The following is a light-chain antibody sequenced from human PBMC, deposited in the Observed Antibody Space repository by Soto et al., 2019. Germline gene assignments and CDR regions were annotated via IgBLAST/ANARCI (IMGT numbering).Light chain of an antibody. CDR3: AAWDDSSVV. J-gene: IGLJ2*01. CDR2: SNN. V-gene: IGLV1-44*01. Sequence: QPVLTQPPSASGTPGQRVTISCSGSSSNIGSNTVNWYQQLPGTAPKLLIYSNNQRPSGVPDRFSGSKSGTSASLAISGLQSEDEADYYCAAWDDSSVVFGGGTKVTVL. CDR1: SSNIGSNT.